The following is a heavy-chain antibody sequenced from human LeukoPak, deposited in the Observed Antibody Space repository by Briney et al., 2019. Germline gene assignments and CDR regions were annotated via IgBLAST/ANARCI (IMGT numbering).Heavy chain of an antibody. CDR3: ARGLVPRYYYYGMDV. V-gene: IGHV1-69*13. Sequence: ASVKVSCKASGGTFSSYAISWVRQAPGQGLEWTGGIIPIFGTANYAQKFQGRVTITADESTSTAYMELSSLRSEDTAVYYCARGLVPRYYYYGMDVWGQGTTVTVSS. D-gene: IGHD6-6*01. CDR2: IIPIFGTA. CDR1: GGTFSSYA. J-gene: IGHJ6*02.